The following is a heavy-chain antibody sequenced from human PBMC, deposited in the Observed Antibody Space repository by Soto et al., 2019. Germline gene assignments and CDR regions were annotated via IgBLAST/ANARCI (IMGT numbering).Heavy chain of an antibody. D-gene: IGHD5-12*01. CDR2: IWYDGSNT. Sequence: GGSLRLSCAASGFTFSSYAMRWVRQVPGKGLEWVGFIWYDGSNTFYAESVKGRFTISRDNSKNTVYLQINALRAEDTAVYYCARDFSMVIVAPGYWVQGTLVTVSS. J-gene: IGHJ4*02. V-gene: IGHV3-33*01. CDR1: GFTFSSYA. CDR3: ARDFSMVIVAPGY.